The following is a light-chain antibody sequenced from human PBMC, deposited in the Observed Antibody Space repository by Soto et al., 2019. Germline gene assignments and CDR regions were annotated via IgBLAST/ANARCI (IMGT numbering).Light chain of an antibody. Sequence: QSALTQPASVSGSPGQSITISCTGTSSDVGGYNYVSWCQQHPGKAPKLMIYEVNNRPSGVSNRFSGSKSGNTASLTISGLQAEDEADYYCTSYTSSNTHVFGTGTKVTLL. CDR1: SSDVGGYNY. V-gene: IGLV2-14*01. CDR2: EVN. CDR3: TSYTSSNTHV. J-gene: IGLJ1*01.